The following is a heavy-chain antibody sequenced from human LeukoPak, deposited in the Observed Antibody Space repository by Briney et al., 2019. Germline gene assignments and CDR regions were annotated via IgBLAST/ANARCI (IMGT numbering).Heavy chain of an antibody. V-gene: IGHV1-3*01. CDR1: GNTFTNYA. D-gene: IGHD3-22*01. CDR3: ARKGNDSSGYYKSNYFDY. Sequence: ASVKVSCKASGNTFTNYAIHWVRQAPGQRLEWMGWINAGNGNTKYSQKFQGRVTITRDTSASTAYMELSSLRSEDTAVYYCARKGNDSSGYYKSNYFDYWGQGTLVTVSS. CDR2: INAGNGNT. J-gene: IGHJ4*02.